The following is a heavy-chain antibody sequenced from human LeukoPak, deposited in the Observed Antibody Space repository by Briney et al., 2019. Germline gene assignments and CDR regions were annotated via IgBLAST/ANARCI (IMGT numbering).Heavy chain of an antibody. J-gene: IGHJ6*03. CDR2: INPNSGGT. V-gene: IGHV1-2*02. CDR3: ARDGSRQIITIFGVVIEGNYYYMDV. D-gene: IGHD3-3*01. Sequence: ASVKVSCKASGYTLTGYYMHWVRQAPGQGLEWMGWINPNSGGTNYAQKFQGRVTMTRDTSISTAYMELSRLRSDDTAVYYCARDGSRQIITIFGVVIEGNYYYMDVWGKGTTVTVSS. CDR1: GYTLTGYY.